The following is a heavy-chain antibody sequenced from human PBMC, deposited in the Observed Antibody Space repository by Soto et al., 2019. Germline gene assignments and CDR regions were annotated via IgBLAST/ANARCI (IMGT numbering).Heavy chain of an antibody. V-gene: IGHV4-31*03. Sequence: TLSLTCTVSGGSISSGGYYWSWIRQHPGRGLEWIGYIYYNGNTYYNPSLRSRVTVSVDTSKNQFSLNVRSVTAADTAVYYCARCSLVVIPVPGFDPWGQGTLVTVSS. J-gene: IGHJ5*02. D-gene: IGHD2-15*01. CDR2: IYYNGNT. CDR3: ARCSLVVIPVPGFDP. CDR1: GGSISSGGYY.